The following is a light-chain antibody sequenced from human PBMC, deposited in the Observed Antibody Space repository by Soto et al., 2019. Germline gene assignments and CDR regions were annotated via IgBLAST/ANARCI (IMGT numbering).Light chain of an antibody. V-gene: IGKV3-11*01. CDR1: ENVRTF. Sequence: EVLLTQSPVTLSLSPVERATLSCRARENVRTFVDWYQQKPGQAPRLLIHGASNRATGIPDRFSGSGSGTDFTLTISRLEPEDFAVYYCQHCQPYGDSPPLTFGGGTKVDIK. CDR3: QHCQPYGDSPPLT. CDR2: GAS. J-gene: IGKJ4*01.